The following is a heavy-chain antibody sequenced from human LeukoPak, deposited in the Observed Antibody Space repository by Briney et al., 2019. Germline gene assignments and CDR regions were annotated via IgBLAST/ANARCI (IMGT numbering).Heavy chain of an antibody. CDR2: IYYSGST. J-gene: IGHJ4*02. V-gene: IGHV4-59*01. CDR1: GGSISSYY. D-gene: IGHD6-19*01. Sequence: SETLPLTCTVSGGSISSYYWSWIRQPPGKGLEWIGYIYYSGSTNYNPSLKGRVTISVDTSKNQFSLKLSSVTAADTAVYYCARGGWYEDFWGQGTLVTVSS. CDR3: ARGGWYEDF.